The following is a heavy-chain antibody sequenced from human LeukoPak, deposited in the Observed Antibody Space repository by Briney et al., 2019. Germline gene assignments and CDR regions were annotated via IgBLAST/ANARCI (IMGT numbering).Heavy chain of an antibody. J-gene: IGHJ4*02. CDR2: INPSGGST. CDR1: GYTFTSYY. D-gene: IGHD5-24*01. V-gene: IGHV1-46*01. Sequence: ASVKVPCKASGYTFTSYYMHWVRQAPGQGLEWMGTINPSGGSTSYAQKFQGRVTMTRDTSTSTVYMELSSLRSEDTAVYYCARALVEMATIVGASPPEPVDYWGQGTLITVSS. CDR3: ARALVEMATIVGASPPEPVDY.